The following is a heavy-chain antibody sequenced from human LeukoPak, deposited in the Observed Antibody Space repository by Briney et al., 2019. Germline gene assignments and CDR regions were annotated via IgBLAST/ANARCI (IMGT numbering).Heavy chain of an antibody. Sequence: GGSLRLSCAASGFTVSINYMSWVRQAPGKGLEWVSVIYSGGNTYYADSVKGRFTISRDNSKNTLYLQMNSLRAEDTAVYYCAKDFYCSGGTCYGMDVWGQGTTVTVSS. CDR3: AKDFYCSGGTCYGMDV. D-gene: IGHD2-15*01. V-gene: IGHV3-53*01. CDR1: GFTVSINY. CDR2: IYSGGNT. J-gene: IGHJ6*02.